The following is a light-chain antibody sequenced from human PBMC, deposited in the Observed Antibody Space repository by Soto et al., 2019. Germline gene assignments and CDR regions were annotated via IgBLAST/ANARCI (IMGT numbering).Light chain of an antibody. CDR2: EVS. Sequence: QSALTQPASVSGSPGQSITISCTGTSSDVGGYNYVSWYQQHPGKAPKLMVYEVSNRLSGVSNRFSGFKSGNTASLTISGLQTEDEADYYCSSYTRSATWVFGGGTKVTVL. V-gene: IGLV2-14*01. CDR3: SSYTRSATWV. CDR1: SSDVGGYNY. J-gene: IGLJ3*02.